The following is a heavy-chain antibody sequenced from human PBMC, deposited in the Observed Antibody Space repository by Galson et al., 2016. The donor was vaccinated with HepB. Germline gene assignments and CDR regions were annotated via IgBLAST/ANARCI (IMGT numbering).Heavy chain of an antibody. V-gene: IGHV3-64D*09. CDR2: ISYNGVTT. CDR1: GFTFSSYA. Sequence: SLRLSCAASGFTFSSYAMHWVRQAPGKGLEYVSVISYNGVTTSYADSVMGRFTISRDNSKNTLFLQMSGLRPEDTAVYYCVKEHVSEWEVGYFDYWGQGTLVTVSS. D-gene: IGHD3-3*01. J-gene: IGHJ4*02. CDR3: VKEHVSEWEVGYFDY.